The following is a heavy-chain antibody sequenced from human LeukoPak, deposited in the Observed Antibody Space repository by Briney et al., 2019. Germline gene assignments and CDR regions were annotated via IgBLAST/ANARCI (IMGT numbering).Heavy chain of an antibody. Sequence: KPSETLSLTCTVSGGSISSVSYYWRWIRQPAGKGLEWIGRIYTSGSTNYNPSLKSRVTISVDTSKNQFSLKLSSVTAADTAVYYCARERRDGYNFPISSNFDYWGQGTLVTVSS. CDR2: IYTSGST. CDR3: ARERRDGYNFPISSNFDY. D-gene: IGHD5-24*01. CDR1: GGSISSVSYY. J-gene: IGHJ4*02. V-gene: IGHV4-61*02.